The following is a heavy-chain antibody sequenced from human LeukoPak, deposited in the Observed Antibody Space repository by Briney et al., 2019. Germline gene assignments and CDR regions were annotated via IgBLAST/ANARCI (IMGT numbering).Heavy chain of an antibody. CDR1: GFTFSSYW. D-gene: IGHD6-19*01. CDR3: VRDIGAVAGTDDY. Sequence: GGSLRLSCAASGFTFSSYWMHWVRQAPGKGLVWVSRINSDGGSTTYADSVKGRFTISRDNAKKTLCLQMNSLRVEDTAVYYCVRDIGAVAGTDDYWGQGTLVTVSS. CDR2: INSDGGST. V-gene: IGHV3-74*01. J-gene: IGHJ4*02.